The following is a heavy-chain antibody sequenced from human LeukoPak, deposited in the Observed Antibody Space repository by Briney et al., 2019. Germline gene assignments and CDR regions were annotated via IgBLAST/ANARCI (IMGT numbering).Heavy chain of an antibody. D-gene: IGHD3-22*01. CDR3: AKEPHYYDSSGNTYFDY. V-gene: IGHV3-33*06. Sequence: GGSLRLPCAASGFTFSSYSMHWVRQAPGKGLEWVAVICYDGSNKYYADSVKGRFTISRDNSKNTLYLQMNSLRAEDTAVYYCAKEPHYYDSSGNTYFDYWGQGTLVTVSS. J-gene: IGHJ4*02. CDR1: GFTFSSYS. CDR2: ICYDGSNK.